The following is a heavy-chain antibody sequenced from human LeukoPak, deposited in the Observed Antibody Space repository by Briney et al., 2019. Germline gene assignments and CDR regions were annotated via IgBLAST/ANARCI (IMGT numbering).Heavy chain of an antibody. J-gene: IGHJ4*02. V-gene: IGHV3-20*04. CDR1: GFTFDDYG. CDR2: INWNGGST. CDR3: ARGRTSGWYTFDY. D-gene: IGHD6-19*01. Sequence: PGGSLRLSCAASGFTFDDYGMSWVRQAPGKGLEWVSGINWNGGSTGYADSVKGRFSISRDNAKNSLYLQINSLRAEDTALYYCARGRTSGWYTFDYWGQGTLVTVSS.